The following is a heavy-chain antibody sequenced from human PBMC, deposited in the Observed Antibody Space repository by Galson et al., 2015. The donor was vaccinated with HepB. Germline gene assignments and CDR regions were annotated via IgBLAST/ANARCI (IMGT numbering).Heavy chain of an antibody. Sequence: SLRLSCAASGFTFRNYDMTWVRQAPGKGLECVSVISSGGDITFYADSVKGRFTISRDNSKNMLHLQMNSLRAEDTALYYCAKYLRNAMRNFDSWGQGTLVTVS. D-gene: IGHD1-14*01. V-gene: IGHV3-23*01. CDR3: AKYLRNAMRNFDS. CDR1: GFTFRNYD. CDR2: ISSGGDIT. J-gene: IGHJ4*02.